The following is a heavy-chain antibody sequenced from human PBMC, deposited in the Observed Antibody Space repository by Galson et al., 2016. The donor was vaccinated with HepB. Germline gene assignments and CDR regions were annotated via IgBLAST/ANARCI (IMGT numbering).Heavy chain of an antibody. Sequence: SVKVSCKASGGTFSSYAINWVRQAPGQGLEWMGGIIPIFGTGNYAQHFQGRATITADESTSTAYMELSNLTSGDTAVYYCARAHGSGWLTVMDGWGQGTTVTVS. D-gene: IGHD6-19*01. J-gene: IGHJ6*02. CDR3: ARAHGSGWLTVMDG. V-gene: IGHV1-69*13. CDR2: IIPIFGTG. CDR1: GGTFSSYA.